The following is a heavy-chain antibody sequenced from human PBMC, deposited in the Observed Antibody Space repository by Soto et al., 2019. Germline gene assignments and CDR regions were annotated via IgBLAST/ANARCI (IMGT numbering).Heavy chain of an antibody. Sequence: ASVKVSCKASGYTFTGYYMHWVRQAPGQGLEWMGIINPSGGSTSYAQKFQGRVTMTRDTSTSTVYMELSSLRSEDTAVYYCAREEMVRGVIIMSYYYYYGMDVWGQGTTVTVSS. CDR2: INPSGGST. J-gene: IGHJ6*02. V-gene: IGHV1-46*01. CDR1: GYTFTGYY. D-gene: IGHD3-10*01. CDR3: AREEMVRGVIIMSYYYYYGMDV.